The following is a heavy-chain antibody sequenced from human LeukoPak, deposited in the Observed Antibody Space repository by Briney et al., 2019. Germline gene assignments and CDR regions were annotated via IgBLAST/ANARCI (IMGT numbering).Heavy chain of an antibody. CDR3: AKIGDYVGINY. J-gene: IGHJ4*02. D-gene: IGHD3-16*01. CDR1: GFTFSSFG. Sequence: GGSLRLSCVASGFTFSSFGMSWVRQAPGKGLQWVSSISGNGAGTYYADSVKGRFTISRDNSKSTLYLQMNSLRAEDTAVYYCAKIGDYVGINYWGQGTLVTVSS. V-gene: IGHV3-23*01. CDR2: ISGNGAGT.